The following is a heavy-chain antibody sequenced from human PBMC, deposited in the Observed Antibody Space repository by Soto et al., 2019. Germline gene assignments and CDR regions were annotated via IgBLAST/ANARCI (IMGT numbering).Heavy chain of an antibody. D-gene: IGHD3-10*01. CDR2: IYHSGST. J-gene: IGHJ6*02. CDR1: GGSISSGGYS. Sequence: PSETLSLTCAVSGGSISSGGYSWSWIRQPPGKGLEWIGYIYHSGSTYYNPSLKSRVTILVDRSKNQFSLKLSSVTAADTAVYYCARGYGSGSYYPDYYYYYGMDVWGQGTTVTVSS. V-gene: IGHV4-30-2*01. CDR3: ARGYGSGSYYPDYYYYYGMDV.